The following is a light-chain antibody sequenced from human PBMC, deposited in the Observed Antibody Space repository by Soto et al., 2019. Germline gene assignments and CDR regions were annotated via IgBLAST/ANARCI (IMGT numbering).Light chain of an antibody. CDR1: SXDVGVYNH. Sequence: QSVLTQPPSASGSPGQSVTISCTGTSXDVGVYNHVSWYQQHPGKAPKLMIFEVTKRPSGVPDRFSGSKSGNTASLTVSGLQAEDEADYYCSSYAGSNSYVFGTGTKVTVL. V-gene: IGLV2-8*01. CDR3: SSYAGSNSYV. CDR2: EVT. J-gene: IGLJ1*01.